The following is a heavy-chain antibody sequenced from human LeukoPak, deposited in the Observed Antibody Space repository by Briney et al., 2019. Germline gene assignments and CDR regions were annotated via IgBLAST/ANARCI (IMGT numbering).Heavy chain of an antibody. D-gene: IGHD6-19*01. CDR2: INPNSGGT. CDR3: ARDSSGWSTLDY. Sequence: ASVKVSCKASGYTFTGYYMHWVRQAPGQGLEWMGWINPNSGGTNYAQKFRGRVTMTRDTSISTAYMELSRLRSDDTAVYYCARDSSGWSTLDYWGQGTLVTVSS. V-gene: IGHV1-2*02. CDR1: GYTFTGYY. J-gene: IGHJ4*02.